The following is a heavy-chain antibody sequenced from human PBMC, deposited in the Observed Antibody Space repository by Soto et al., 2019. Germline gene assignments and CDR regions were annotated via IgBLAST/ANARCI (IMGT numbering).Heavy chain of an antibody. CDR1: GYTFTSYA. J-gene: IGHJ1*01. Sequence: QVQLVQSGAEVKKPGASVKVSCKASGYTFTSYAMHWVRQAPGQRLEWMGWINAGNGNTKYSQKFQGRVTITRDTSASTAYMELSSLRSEDTAVYYCAREGYCSSTSCYAEYFQHWGQGTLVTVSS. CDR2: INAGNGNT. CDR3: AREGYCSSTSCYAEYFQH. D-gene: IGHD2-2*01. V-gene: IGHV1-3*01.